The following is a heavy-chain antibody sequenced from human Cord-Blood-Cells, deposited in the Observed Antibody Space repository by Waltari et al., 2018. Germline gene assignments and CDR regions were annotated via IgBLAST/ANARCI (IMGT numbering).Heavy chain of an antibody. CDR2: IYPGDSDT. J-gene: IGHJ4*02. D-gene: IGHD6-6*01. CDR1: EYSFTTYW. CDR3: ARHLSGIAAPGDY. V-gene: IGHV5-51*01. Sequence: EVQLVQSGAEVKKPGGPRKISCKVSEYSFTTYWIGCVRQMPGKGLDWMGIIYPGDSDTRYSPSFQGQVTISADKSISTAYLQWSSLKASDTAMYYCARHLSGIAAPGDYWGQGTLVTVSS.